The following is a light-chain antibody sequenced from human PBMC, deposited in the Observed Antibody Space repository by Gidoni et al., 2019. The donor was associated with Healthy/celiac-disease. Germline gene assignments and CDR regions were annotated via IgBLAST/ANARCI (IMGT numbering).Light chain of an antibody. CDR2: DAS. V-gene: IGKV1-33*01. CDR3: QQYDFLHT. Sequence: DIQMTQSPSSLSASVGDRVTITCQASQDISNYLNWYQQKPGKAPKLLIYDASNLETGVPSRFSGSGSGTDFTFTISSLQPEDIATYYCQQYDFLHTFGQGTRLEIK. J-gene: IGKJ5*01. CDR1: QDISNY.